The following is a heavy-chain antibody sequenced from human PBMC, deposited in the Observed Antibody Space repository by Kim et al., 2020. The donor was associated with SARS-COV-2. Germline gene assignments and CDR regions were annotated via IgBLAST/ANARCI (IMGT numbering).Heavy chain of an antibody. Sequence: ASVKVSCKASGYTFTSYDINWVRQATGQGLEWMGWMNPNSGNTGYAPQFQGRVTMTRDTSRSTVYMELSSLRSEDTAVYYCAGSPSFTCSSLSCPYYLDYWGQGTLVTVSS. CDR3: AGSPSFTCSSLSCPYYLDY. CDR2: MNPNSGNT. CDR1: GYTFTSYD. V-gene: IGHV1-8*01. J-gene: IGHJ4*02. D-gene: IGHD2-2*01.